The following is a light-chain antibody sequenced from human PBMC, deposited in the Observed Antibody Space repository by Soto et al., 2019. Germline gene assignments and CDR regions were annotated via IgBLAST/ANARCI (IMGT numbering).Light chain of an antibody. J-gene: IGLJ3*02. CDR1: SSDVGSYNY. V-gene: IGLV2-14*01. Sequence: QSALTQPASVSGSPGQSITISCTGTSSDVGSYNYVSWYQQHPGKAPKLMIYEVSNRPSGVSNRFSGSKSGNTASLTISGLQAEDEANYYCSLYKSISTRVFGGGTKLTVL. CDR3: SLYKSISTRV. CDR2: EVS.